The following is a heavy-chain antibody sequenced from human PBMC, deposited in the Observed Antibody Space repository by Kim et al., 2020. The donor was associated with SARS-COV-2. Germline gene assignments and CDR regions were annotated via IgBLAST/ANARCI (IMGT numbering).Heavy chain of an antibody. D-gene: IGHD3-22*01. CDR3: ASMYYDSSGYYGNHFDY. J-gene: IGHJ4*02. Sequence: SETLSLTCTVSGGSISSSSYYWGWIRQPPGKGLEWIGSIYYSGSTYYNPSLKSRVTISVDTSKNQFSLKLSSVTAADTAVYYCASMYYDSSGYYGNHFDYWGQGTLVTVSS. CDR2: IYYSGST. CDR1: GGSISSSSYY. V-gene: IGHV4-39*01.